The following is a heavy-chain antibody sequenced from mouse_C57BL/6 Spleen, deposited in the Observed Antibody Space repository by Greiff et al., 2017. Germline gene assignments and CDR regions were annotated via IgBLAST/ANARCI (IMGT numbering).Heavy chain of an antibody. CDR2: IRSKSNNYAT. D-gene: IGHD2-2*01. CDR1: GFSFNTYA. V-gene: IGHV10-1*01. J-gene: IGHJ1*03. CDR3: VRRSGLHWYFDV. Sequence: EVKLMESGGGLVQPKGSLKLSCAASGFSFNTYAMNWVRQAPGKGLEWVARIRSKSNNYATYYADSVKDRFTISRDDSESMLYLQMNNLKTEDTAMYYCVRRSGLHWYFDVWGTGTTVTVSS.